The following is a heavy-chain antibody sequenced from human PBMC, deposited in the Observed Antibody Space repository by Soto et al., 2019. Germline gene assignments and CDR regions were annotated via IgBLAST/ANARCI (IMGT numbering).Heavy chain of an antibody. J-gene: IGHJ4*02. Sequence: QVRLQESGPGLVKPWETLSLTCTVSGGSVASGNFYWSWIRQAPGKGLEWIGHISYKGSTDYSPSLKGRVSVSLDTSKNQFSLKLNYATAADTAVYYCARDILRSSGWYGFGSWGQGSLVTVS. D-gene: IGHD6-19*01. CDR2: ISYKGST. V-gene: IGHV4-61*01. CDR3: ARDILRSSGWYGFGS. CDR1: GGSVASGNFY.